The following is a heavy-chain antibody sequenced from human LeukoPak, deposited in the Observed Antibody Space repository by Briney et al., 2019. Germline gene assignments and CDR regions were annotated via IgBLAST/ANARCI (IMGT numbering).Heavy chain of an antibody. CDR2: ISGSGGAT. CDR3: ARGGVDYYGSGTYYLMYYFDY. Sequence: GGSLRLSCAASGFIFSNYYMHWVRQAPGKGLEWVSGISGSGGATYYADSVKGRFTISRDDPHNTLYLQMNSLRAEDTAVYFCARGGVDYYGSGTYYLMYYFDYWGQGALVTVSS. CDR1: GFIFSNYY. J-gene: IGHJ4*02. D-gene: IGHD3-10*01. V-gene: IGHV3-23*01.